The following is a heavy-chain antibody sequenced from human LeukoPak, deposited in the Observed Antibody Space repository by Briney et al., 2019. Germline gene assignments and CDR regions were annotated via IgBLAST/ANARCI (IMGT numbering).Heavy chain of an antibody. J-gene: IGHJ1*01. CDR1: GFTFSSYG. D-gene: IGHD6-19*01. CDR3: AEIKQGSGWCEYFQE. CDR2: IRYDGSNK. V-gene: IGHV3-30*02. Sequence: GGSLRLSCAASGFTFSSYGMHWVRQAPGKGLEWVAFIRYDGSNKYYADSVKGRFTISRDNSKNTLYLQMNSLRAEDTAVYYCAEIKQGSGWCEYFQEWGQGTLVTVSS.